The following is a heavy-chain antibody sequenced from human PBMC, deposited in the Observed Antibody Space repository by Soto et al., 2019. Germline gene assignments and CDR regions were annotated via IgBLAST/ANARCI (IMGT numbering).Heavy chain of an antibody. V-gene: IGHV4-34*01. CDR1: GGSFSGYY. Sequence: PSETLSLTCAVDGGSFSGYYWTRIRQHPGKGLEWIGSIYYSGSTHYSPSLKSRIIMSIDTSTNQFSLKLTSVTAADTAVYYCTRHEGGAAADRPLDYWGQGTMVTVSS. D-gene: IGHD6-13*01. CDR3: TRHEGGAAADRPLDY. CDR2: IYYSGST. J-gene: IGHJ4*02.